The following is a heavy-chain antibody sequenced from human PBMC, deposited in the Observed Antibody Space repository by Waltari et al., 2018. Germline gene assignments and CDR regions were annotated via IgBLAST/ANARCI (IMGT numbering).Heavy chain of an antibody. CDR2: ISWDSRAI. V-gene: IGHV3-9*03. CDR1: GFSFDNFA. J-gene: IGHJ6*02. Sequence: EVKVVESGGGLVQPGRSLRLSCTGSGFSFDNFAMHWVRQAPGKGLEWVSGISWDSRAIGYADSVKGRFTISRDNARNSVYLQMNSLRSEDMALYYCAKGVSSWYSFGMDVWGQGTTVTVFS. CDR3: AKGVSSWYSFGMDV. D-gene: IGHD6-13*01.